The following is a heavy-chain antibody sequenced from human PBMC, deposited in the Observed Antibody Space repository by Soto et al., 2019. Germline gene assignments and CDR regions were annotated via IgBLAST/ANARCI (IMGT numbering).Heavy chain of an antibody. D-gene: IGHD6-6*01. J-gene: IGHJ4*02. CDR3: ARIYSRSSNLDY. CDR2: ISSSGRTI. CDR1: GFTFSDYY. Sequence: GGSLRPSCAASGFTFSDYYMSWIRQAPGKGLEWVSHISSSGRTIYYADSVKGRFTISRDNAKNSLYLQMNSLRAEDTAVYYCARIYSRSSNLDYWGQGTLVTVSS. V-gene: IGHV3-11*01.